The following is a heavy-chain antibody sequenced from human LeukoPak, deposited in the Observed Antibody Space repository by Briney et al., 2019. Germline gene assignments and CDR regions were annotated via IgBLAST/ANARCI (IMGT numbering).Heavy chain of an antibody. V-gene: IGHV1-69*13. CDR1: GGTFSSYA. Sequence: ASVKVSCKASGGTFSSYAISWVRQAPGQGLEWMGGIIPIFGTANHAQKFQGRVTITADESTSTAYMELSSLRSEDTAVYYCARGLPGMVVAASYYYYYYMDVWGKGTTVTVSS. CDR2: IIPIFGTA. J-gene: IGHJ6*03. CDR3: ARGLPGMVVAASYYYYYYMDV. D-gene: IGHD2-15*01.